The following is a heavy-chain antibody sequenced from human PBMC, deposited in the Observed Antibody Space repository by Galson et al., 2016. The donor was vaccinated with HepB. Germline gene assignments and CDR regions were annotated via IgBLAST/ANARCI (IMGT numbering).Heavy chain of an antibody. CDR1: GFTFSAYN. J-gene: IGHJ4*02. V-gene: IGHV3-21*01. D-gene: IGHD5-12*01. CDR3: ARVSSGLRGFDY. CDR2: ISLSSDYI. Sequence: LRLSCAASGFTFSAYNMIWVRQAPGKGLEWVSSISLSSDYIYYADSLKGRFTISRDNAKNSLYLQMNSLRAEDTAVYFCARVSSGLRGFDYWGQGTLVTVSS.